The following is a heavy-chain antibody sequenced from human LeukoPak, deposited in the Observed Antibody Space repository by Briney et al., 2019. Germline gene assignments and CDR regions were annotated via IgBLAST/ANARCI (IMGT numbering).Heavy chain of an antibody. CDR2: INHSGST. J-gene: IGHJ4*02. CDR3: ARRRWFGELSFAILDY. Sequence: SETLSLTCAVYGGSFSGYYWSWLRQPPGKGLEGIGEINHSGSTNYNPSLKSRFTISVDTSKNQFSLKLSSVTAADTAVYYCARRRWFGELSFAILDYWGQGTLVTVSS. V-gene: IGHV4-34*01. D-gene: IGHD3-10*01. CDR1: GGSFSGYY.